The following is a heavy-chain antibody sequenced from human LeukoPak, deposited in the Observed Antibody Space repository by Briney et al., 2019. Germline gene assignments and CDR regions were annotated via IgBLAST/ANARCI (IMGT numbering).Heavy chain of an antibody. J-gene: IGHJ4*02. D-gene: IGHD2-15*01. CDR2: MNPNSGNT. CDR1: VYTFTSYD. V-gene: IGHV1-8*01. CDR3: AVGYCSGGSCSVVKY. Sequence: ASVKVSCKASVYTFTSYDINWVRQATGQGLEWMGWMNPNSGNTGYAQKFQGRVTMTRNTSISTAYMELSSLRSEDTAVYYCAVGYCSGGSCSVVKYWGQGTLVTVSS.